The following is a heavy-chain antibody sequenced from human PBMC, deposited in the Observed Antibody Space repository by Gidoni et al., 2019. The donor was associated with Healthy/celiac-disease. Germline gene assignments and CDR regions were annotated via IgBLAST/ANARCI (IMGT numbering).Heavy chain of an antibody. V-gene: IGHV3-23*01. Sequence: EVQLLDSGGGLVQPGGSLRLSCSASGFTFSSYAMSWVRQAPGKGLEWVSAISGSGGSTYYADSVKGRFTISRDNSKNTLYLQMNSLRAEDTAVYYCAKDKVGGWSPTAFFDYWGQGTLVTVSS. CDR3: AKDKVGGWSPTAFFDY. D-gene: IGHD6-19*01. J-gene: IGHJ4*02. CDR2: ISGSGGST. CDR1: GFTFSSYA.